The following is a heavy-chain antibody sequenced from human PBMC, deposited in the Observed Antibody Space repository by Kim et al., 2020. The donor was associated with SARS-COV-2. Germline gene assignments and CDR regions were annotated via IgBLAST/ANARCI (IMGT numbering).Heavy chain of an antibody. Sequence: ASVKVSCKASGYTFTSYGISWVRQAPGQGLEWMGWISAYNGNTNYAQKLQGRVTMTTDTSTSTAYMELRSLRSDDTAVYYCARDLSKWETNTATIAAAGNLDYWGQGTLVTVSS. CDR1: GYTFTSYG. CDR3: ARDLSKWETNTATIAAAGNLDY. CDR2: ISAYNGNT. V-gene: IGHV1-18*04. J-gene: IGHJ4*02. D-gene: IGHD6-13*01.